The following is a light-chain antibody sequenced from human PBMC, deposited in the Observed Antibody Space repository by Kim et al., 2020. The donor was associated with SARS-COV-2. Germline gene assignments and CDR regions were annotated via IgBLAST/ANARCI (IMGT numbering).Light chain of an antibody. CDR2: EVS. CDR3: SSYAGNKSPYF. Sequence: QSALTQPPSASGSPGQSVTISCAGSSSDVGANNYVSWYQQHPGKAPRLMIYEVSSRPSGVPPRFSGSKSGNTASLTVSGLQAEDEADYYCSSYAGNKSPYFFGTGTKVTVL. J-gene: IGLJ1*01. CDR1: SSDVGANNY. V-gene: IGLV2-8*01.